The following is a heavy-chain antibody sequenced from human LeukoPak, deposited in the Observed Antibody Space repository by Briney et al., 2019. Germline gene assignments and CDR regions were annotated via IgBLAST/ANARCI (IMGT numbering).Heavy chain of an antibody. V-gene: IGHV5-51*01. J-gene: IGHJ5*02. CDR1: GSNFINFW. CDR2: IYPGDSDT. Sequence: NAGASLQISCQCSGSNFINFWIAWVRQVPAKGLECMGIIYPGDSDTRYSPSFQGQVTISVDKSISTAYLQWSSLKALDTAMYYCARHGSGTNWFDPWGQGTLVTVSS. CDR3: ARHGSGTNWFDP.